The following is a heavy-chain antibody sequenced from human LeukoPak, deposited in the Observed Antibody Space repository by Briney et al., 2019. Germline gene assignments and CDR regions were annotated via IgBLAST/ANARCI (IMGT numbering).Heavy chain of an antibody. CDR1: GFTFSSYW. CDR2: IKQDGSEK. CDR3: AREQILDDYYGSGTFDY. D-gene: IGHD3-10*01. V-gene: IGHV3-7*01. Sequence: GSLRLSCAASGFTFSSYWMSWVRQAPGKGLEWVANIKQDGSEKYHVDSVKGRFTISRDNAKNSLYLQMNSLRAEDTAVYYCAREQILDDYYGSGTFDYWGQGTLVTVSS. J-gene: IGHJ4*02.